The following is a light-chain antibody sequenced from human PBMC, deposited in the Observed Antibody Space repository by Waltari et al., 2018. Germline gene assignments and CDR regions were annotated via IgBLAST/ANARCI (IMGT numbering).Light chain of an antibody. CDR1: SSDGGDYYY. CDR3: NSYTDTTWV. V-gene: IGLV2-14*03. J-gene: IGLJ3*02. Sequence: QSVLTQPASVSGSPGQTITISCTGTSSDGGDYYYVSWYQQHPGTAPKVLIYDVSKRPSEVFNRVSGSKSGNTAFLTISGLQPEDEADYYCNSYTDTTWVFGGGTKLTVL. CDR2: DVS.